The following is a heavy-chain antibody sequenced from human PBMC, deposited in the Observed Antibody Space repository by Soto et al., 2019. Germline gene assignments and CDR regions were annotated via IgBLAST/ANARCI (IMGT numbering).Heavy chain of an antibody. CDR1: GYSFTSYW. J-gene: IGHJ6*02. CDR3: ARPMRPLYYYYGMDV. Sequence: GESLKISCKGSGYSFTSYWIGWVRQMPGKGLEWMGIIYPGGSDTRYSPSFQGQVTTSADKSISTAYLQWSSLKASDTAMYYCARPMRPLYYYYGMDVWGQGTTVTVSS. V-gene: IGHV5-51*01. CDR2: IYPGGSDT.